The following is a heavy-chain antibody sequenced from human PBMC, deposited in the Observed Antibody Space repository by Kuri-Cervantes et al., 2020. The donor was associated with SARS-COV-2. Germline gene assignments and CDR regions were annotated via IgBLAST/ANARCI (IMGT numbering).Heavy chain of an antibody. Sequence: SETLSLTCTVSGGSVSSGSYYWSWIRQPPGKGLEWIGYIYYSGSTNYNPSLKSRVTISVDTSKNQFSLKLSSVTAADTAVYYCARENLAVVEGMDVWGQGTTVTVSS. J-gene: IGHJ6*02. CDR3: ARENLAVVEGMDV. CDR2: IYYSGST. CDR1: GGSVSSGSYY. V-gene: IGHV4-61*01. D-gene: IGHD2-15*01.